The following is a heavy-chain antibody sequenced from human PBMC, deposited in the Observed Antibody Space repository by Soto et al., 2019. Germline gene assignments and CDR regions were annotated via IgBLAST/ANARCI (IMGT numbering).Heavy chain of an antibody. CDR3: ARVRGGQWLVDYHYGMDV. J-gene: IGHJ6*02. V-gene: IGHV1-18*01. CDR1: GYTLTELS. D-gene: IGHD6-19*01. Sequence: ASVKVSCKVSGYTLTELSMHWVRQAPGQGLEWMGWISAYNGNTNYAQKLQGRVTMTTDTSTSTAYMELRSLRSDDTAVYYCARVRGGQWLVDYHYGMDVWGQGTTVTVSS. CDR2: ISAYNGNT.